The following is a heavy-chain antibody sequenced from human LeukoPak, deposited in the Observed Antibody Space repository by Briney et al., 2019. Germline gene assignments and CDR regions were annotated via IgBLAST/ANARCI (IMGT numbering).Heavy chain of an antibody. Sequence: PGGSLRLSCAASGFTFSSYAMSWVRRAPGKGLEWVSAISGSGGSTYYADSVKGRFTISRDNSKNTLYLQMNSLRAEDTAVYYCARELIAARRTTRAFDIWGQGTMVTVSS. CDR3: ARELIAARRTTRAFDI. D-gene: IGHD6-6*01. CDR1: GFTFSSYA. V-gene: IGHV3-23*01. CDR2: ISGSGGST. J-gene: IGHJ3*02.